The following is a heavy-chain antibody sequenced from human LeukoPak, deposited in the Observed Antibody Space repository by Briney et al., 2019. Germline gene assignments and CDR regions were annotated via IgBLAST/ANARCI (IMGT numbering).Heavy chain of an antibody. Sequence: GGSLRLSCAASGFTFSSYGMNWVRQAPGKGLEWVSSINSRSSYLYYADSVKGRITISRDNAKNSLYLQMNSLRAEDTAVYYCARGPTMKMDVWGKGTTVTVSS. J-gene: IGHJ6*04. CDR1: GFTFSSYG. CDR3: ARGPTMKMDV. V-gene: IGHV3-21*01. CDR2: INSRSSYL. D-gene: IGHD3-22*01.